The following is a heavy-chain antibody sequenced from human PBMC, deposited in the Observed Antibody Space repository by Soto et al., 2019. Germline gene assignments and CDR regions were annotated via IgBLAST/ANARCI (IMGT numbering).Heavy chain of an antibody. CDR3: ARGADYGGNPTYFEY. D-gene: IGHD4-17*01. CDR1: GFTFSSYG. Sequence: QVQLVESGGGVVQPGRSLRLSCAASGFTFSSYGMHWVRQAPGKGLEWVAVIWYDGSNKYYADSVKGRFTISRDNSKNTLYLQMNSLRAEDTAVYYCARGADYGGNPTYFEYWGQGTLVTVSS. CDR2: IWYDGSNK. V-gene: IGHV3-33*01. J-gene: IGHJ4*02.